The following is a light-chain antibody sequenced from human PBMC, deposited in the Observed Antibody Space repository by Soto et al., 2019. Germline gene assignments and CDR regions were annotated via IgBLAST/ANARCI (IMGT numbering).Light chain of an antibody. CDR3: QQYNSDPWT. Sequence: DIQMTQSPSALSASVGDKVTITCRASQSITIWLAWYQQKPGKAPKLLIYKASSLESGVPSRFSGSGSGTEFTLTISSLQPDDFATYFCQQYNSDPWTFGQGTKVEIK. CDR1: QSITIW. J-gene: IGKJ1*01. V-gene: IGKV1-5*03. CDR2: KAS.